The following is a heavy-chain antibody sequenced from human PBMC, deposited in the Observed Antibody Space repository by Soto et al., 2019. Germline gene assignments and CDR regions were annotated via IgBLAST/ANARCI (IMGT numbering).Heavy chain of an antibody. V-gene: IGHV3-48*01. J-gene: IGHJ6*04. CDR2: LSRDSVTI. Sequence: SLRLSCAASGFSVNSATMNWVRQAPGKGLEWVSFLSRDSVTIYYADSVRGRFTISRDNAKNTLYLQMNTLRAEDTAVYYCARDGERGYGMYFWGKGTTVTVSS. CDR3: ARDGERGYGMYF. CDR1: GFSVNSAT. D-gene: IGHD3-3*01.